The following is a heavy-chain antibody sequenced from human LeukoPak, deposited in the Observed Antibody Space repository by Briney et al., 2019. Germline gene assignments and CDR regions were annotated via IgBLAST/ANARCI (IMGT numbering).Heavy chain of an antibody. CDR1: GFTFSTYT. CDR2: ILVNGGT. CDR3: AKDRIYADGLWDFDY. J-gene: IGHJ4*02. Sequence: GGSLRLSCIASGFTFSTYTMSWVRQAPGEGLKWVSGILVNGGTYYADSVKGRFTISRDNSKNTLYLQMNSLRADDAAVYYCAKDRIYADGLWDFDYWGQGTLVTVSS. V-gene: IGHV3-23*01. D-gene: IGHD3-10*01.